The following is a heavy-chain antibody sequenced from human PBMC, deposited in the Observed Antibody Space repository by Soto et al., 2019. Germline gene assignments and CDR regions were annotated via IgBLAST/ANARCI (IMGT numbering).Heavy chain of an antibody. CDR3: ARLSGWPGYYYYYGMDV. V-gene: IGHV4-38-2*01. J-gene: IGHJ6*02. CDR2: IYNSGSA. Sequence: SETLCLSCAVSGYSISSGYFWGWIRQPPGKGLEWIGSIYNSGSAYYDPSLKSRGTISVDTSKNQFSLKLNSVTAADTAVYYCARLSGWPGYYYYYGMDVWGQGTTVTVSS. CDR1: GYSISSGYF. D-gene: IGHD6-19*01.